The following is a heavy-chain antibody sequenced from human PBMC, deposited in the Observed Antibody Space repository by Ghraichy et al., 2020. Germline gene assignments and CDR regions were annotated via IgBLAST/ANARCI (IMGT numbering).Heavy chain of an antibody. J-gene: IGHJ4*02. D-gene: IGHD3-22*01. Sequence: SQTISLTCTVSGGSISSYYWSWIRQPPGKGLEWIGYIYYSGSTNYNPSLKSRVTISVDTSKNQFSLKLSSVTAADTAVYYCARAGYDSSGYYYRYWGQGTLVTVSS. CDR3: ARAGYDSSGYYYRY. CDR2: IYYSGST. V-gene: IGHV4-59*01. CDR1: GGSISSYY.